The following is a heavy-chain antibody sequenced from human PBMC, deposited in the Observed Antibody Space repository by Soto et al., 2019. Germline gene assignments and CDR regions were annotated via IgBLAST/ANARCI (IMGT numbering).Heavy chain of an antibody. J-gene: IGHJ4*02. V-gene: IGHV3-33*01. CDR2: IWYDGSNK. CDR1: GFTFSSYG. CDR3: TRDKGHPGIAVAGLFDY. D-gene: IGHD6-19*01. Sequence: GGSLRLSCAASGFTFSSYGMHWVRQAPGKGLEWVSAIWYDGSNKYYADSVKGRFTISRDNSKNTLYLQMNSLRAEDTAVYYCTRDKGHPGIAVAGLFDYWGQGTLVTVSS.